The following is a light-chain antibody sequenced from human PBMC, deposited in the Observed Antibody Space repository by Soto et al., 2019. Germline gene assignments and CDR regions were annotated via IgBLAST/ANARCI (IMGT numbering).Light chain of an antibody. CDR1: QSVSSN. J-gene: IGKJ5*01. CDR2: GAS. Sequence: EITQTPSPAPLSVSPRERASLSSRASQSVSSNLASYQQKAGQAPRLLIYGASTRATAIPARFSGSGSGTEFTLTISSLQSEDFAVYYCQQYNHWPSITFGQGTRLEIK. CDR3: QQYNHWPSIT. V-gene: IGKV3-15*01.